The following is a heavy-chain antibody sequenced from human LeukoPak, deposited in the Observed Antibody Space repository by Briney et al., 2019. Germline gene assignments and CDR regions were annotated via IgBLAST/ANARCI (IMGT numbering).Heavy chain of an antibody. CDR1: GGSISGSSYY. V-gene: IGHV4-39*01. J-gene: IGHJ5*02. CDR3: ARHRHSSSWYRPDWFDP. D-gene: IGHD6-13*01. CDR2: IYYSGST. Sequence: SETLSLTCTVSGGSISGSSYYWGWIRQPPGKGLEWIGSIYYSGSTYYNPSLKSRVTISVDTSKNQFSLKLSSVTAADTAVYYCARHRHSSSWYRPDWFDPWGQGTLVTVSS.